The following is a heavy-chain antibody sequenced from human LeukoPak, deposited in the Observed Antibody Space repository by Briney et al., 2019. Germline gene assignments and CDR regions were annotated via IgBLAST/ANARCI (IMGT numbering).Heavy chain of an antibody. V-gene: IGHV3-23*01. CDR3: ANGLGIAAAGPFDY. CDR2: ISGSGGST. Sequence: GGSLRLSCAASGFTFSSYAMSWVLQAPGKGLEWVSAISGSGGSTYYADSVKGRFTISRDNSKNTLYLQMNSLRAEDTAVYYCANGLGIAAAGPFDYWGQGTLVTVSS. J-gene: IGHJ4*02. CDR1: GFTFSSYA. D-gene: IGHD6-13*01.